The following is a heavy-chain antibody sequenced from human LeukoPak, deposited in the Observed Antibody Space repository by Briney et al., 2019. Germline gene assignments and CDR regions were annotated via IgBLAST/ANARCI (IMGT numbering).Heavy chain of an antibody. CDR3: ASGYDFWSGYHFDY. V-gene: IGHV3-9*01. J-gene: IGHJ4*02. D-gene: IGHD3-3*01. Sequence: PGRSLRLSCAASGFTFDDYAMHWVRQAPGKGLEWVSGISWNSGSIGYADSVKGRFTISRDNAKNSLYLQMNSLRAEDTAVYYCASGYDFWSGYHFDYWGQGTLVTVSS. CDR1: GFTFDDYA. CDR2: ISWNSGSI.